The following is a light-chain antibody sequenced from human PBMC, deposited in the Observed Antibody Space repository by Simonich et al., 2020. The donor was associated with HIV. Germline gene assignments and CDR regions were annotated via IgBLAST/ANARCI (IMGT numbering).Light chain of an antibody. V-gene: IGLV2-23*01. CDR2: EGS. CDR3: CSYAGSGTLV. CDR1: SSDVGGYSY. J-gene: IGLJ3*02. Sequence: QSALTQPPSASGSPGQSVTISCTGTSSDVGGYSYVSWYQQHPGKAPKLMIYEGSKRPSGVSNRFSGSKSGNTASLTISGLQAEDEADYYCCSYAGSGTLVFGGGTKLTVL.